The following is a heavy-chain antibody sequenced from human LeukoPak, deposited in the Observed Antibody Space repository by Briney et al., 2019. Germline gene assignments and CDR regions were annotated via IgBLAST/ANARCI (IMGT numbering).Heavy chain of an antibody. J-gene: IGHJ6*03. V-gene: IGHV4-34*01. D-gene: IGHD5-18*01. CDR2: INHSGST. CDR1: GGAFSGYY. Sequence: PSETLSLTCAVYGGAFSGYYWSWIRQPPGKGREWIGEINHSGSTNYNPSLKSRVTISVDTSKNQFSLKLSSVTAADTAVYYCARERGRSYGSVPYYYFYMDVWGKGTTVTVSS. CDR3: ARERGRSYGSVPYYYFYMDV.